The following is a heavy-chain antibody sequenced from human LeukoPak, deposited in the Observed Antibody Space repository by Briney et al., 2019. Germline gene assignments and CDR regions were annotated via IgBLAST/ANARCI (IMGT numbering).Heavy chain of an antibody. CDR1: GFTFSSYS. D-gene: IGHD1-1*01. CDR2: ISSSSSYI. CDR3: ARHNSVNDAFDI. Sequence: GGSLRLSCAASGFTFSSYSMNWVRQAPGKGLEWVSSISSSSSYIYYADSVKGRFTISRDNAKNSLYLQMNSLRAEDTAVYYCARHNSVNDAFDIWGQGTMVTVSS. J-gene: IGHJ3*02. V-gene: IGHV3-21*01.